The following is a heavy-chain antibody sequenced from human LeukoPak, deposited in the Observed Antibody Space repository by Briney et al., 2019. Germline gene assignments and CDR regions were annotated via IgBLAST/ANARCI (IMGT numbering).Heavy chain of an antibody. Sequence: ASVKVSCKASGYTFTSYDINWVRQATGQGLEWMGWMNPNSGNTGYAQKFQGRVTMTRNTSISTAYMELSSLRSEDTAVYYCASGHSSWHYYYYMDVWGKGTTVTVSS. CDR3: ASGHSSWHYYYYMDV. CDR1: GYTFTSYD. J-gene: IGHJ6*03. V-gene: IGHV1-8*01. D-gene: IGHD6-13*01. CDR2: MNPNSGNT.